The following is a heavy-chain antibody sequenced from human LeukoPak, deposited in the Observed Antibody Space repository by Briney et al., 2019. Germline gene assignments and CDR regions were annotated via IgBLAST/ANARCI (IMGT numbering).Heavy chain of an antibody. V-gene: IGHV3-74*01. Sequence: PGGSLRLSCAASGFTFSSYWMHWVRQAPGKGLVWVSHINSDGSTTNYADSVKGRFTISRDNTKNSLYLQMNSLRAEDTAVYYCARDLESYNSGGYYFGYWGQGVLVTVSS. CDR2: INSDGSTT. D-gene: IGHD3-22*01. J-gene: IGHJ4*02. CDR3: ARDLESYNSGGYYFGY. CDR1: GFTFSSYW.